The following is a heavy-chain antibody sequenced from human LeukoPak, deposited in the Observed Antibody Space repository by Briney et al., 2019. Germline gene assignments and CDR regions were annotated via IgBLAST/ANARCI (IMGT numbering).Heavy chain of an antibody. V-gene: IGHV4-59*01. J-gene: IGHJ4*02. CDR1: GFTFDDYA. Sequence: GSLRLSCAASGFTFDDYAMHWIRQPPGKGLEWIGYIYYSGSTNYNPSLKSRVTISVDTSKNQFSLKPSSVTAADMAVYYCARGPGNFYWGQGTLVTVSS. D-gene: IGHD1-14*01. CDR3: ARGPGNFY. CDR2: IYYSGST.